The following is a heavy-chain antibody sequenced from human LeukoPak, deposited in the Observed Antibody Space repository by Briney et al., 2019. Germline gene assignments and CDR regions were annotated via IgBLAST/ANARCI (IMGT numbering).Heavy chain of an antibody. CDR1: GFTFSTYG. J-gene: IGHJ2*01. CDR3: ARDQDDYGDYWYFDL. Sequence: PGRSLRLSCAASGFTFSTYGMHWVRQAPGKGLEWVALISYDGSNKYHADSVKGRFTISRDNSKNTLYLQMNRLRAEDTAAYYCARDQDDYGDYWYFDLWGRGTLVTVSS. CDR2: ISYDGSNK. D-gene: IGHD4-17*01. V-gene: IGHV3-30*03.